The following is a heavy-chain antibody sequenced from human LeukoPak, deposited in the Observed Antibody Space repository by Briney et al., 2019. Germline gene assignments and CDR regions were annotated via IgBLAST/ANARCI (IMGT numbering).Heavy chain of an antibody. J-gene: IGHJ4*02. CDR2: IESKTDGGTA. V-gene: IGHV3-15*04. CDR3: TTGRY. CDR1: GFTFSNAW. Sequence: PGGSLRLSCAASGFTFSNAWMSWVRQAPGKGLEWVGRIESKTDGGTADYIAPVKGRFTFSRDDSINTLYLQMNSLKTEDTAVYYCTTGRYWGQGTLVTVSS.